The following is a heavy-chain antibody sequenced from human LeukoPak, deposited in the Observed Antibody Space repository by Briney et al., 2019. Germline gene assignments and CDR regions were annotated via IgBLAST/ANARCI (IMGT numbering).Heavy chain of an antibody. V-gene: IGHV4-59*01. CDR1: GGSISSYY. J-gene: IGHJ6*04. CDR3: ARTSSYYYYGMDV. CDR2: IYYSGST. Sequence: SETLSLTCTVSGGSISSYYWSWIRQPPAKGLEWIGYIYYSGSTNYNPSLKSRVTISVDTSKNQFSLKLSSVTAADTAVYYCARTSSYYYYGMDVWGKGTTVTVSS.